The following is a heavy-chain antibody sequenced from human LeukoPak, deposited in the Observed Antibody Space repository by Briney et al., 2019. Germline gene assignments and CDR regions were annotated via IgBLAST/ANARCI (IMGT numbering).Heavy chain of an antibody. V-gene: IGHV3-30*03. CDR2: ISYDGNNK. CDR1: GFTFSSCG. J-gene: IGHJ4*02. D-gene: IGHD3-3*01. CDR3: ARSYNDFWSGYIGSGSVY. Sequence: PGRSLRLSCVGSGFTFSSCGMHWVRQAPGKGLEWVAVISYDGNNKNYGDSVKGRFTISRDDSKNTLFLQMNSLRAEDTAVYYCARSYNDFWSGYIGSGSVYWGQGTLVSVSS.